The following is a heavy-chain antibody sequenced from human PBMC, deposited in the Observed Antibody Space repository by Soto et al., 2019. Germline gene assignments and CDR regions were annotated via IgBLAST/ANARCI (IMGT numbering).Heavy chain of an antibody. CDR2: IYHSGST. V-gene: IGHV4-30-2*01. Sequence: SETLSLTCAVSGGSISSGGYSWSWIRQPPGKGLEWIGYIYHSGSTYYNPSLKSRVTISVDRSKNQFSLKLSSVTAADTAVYYGARDYYGSGSWFDPWGQGTPVTVSS. D-gene: IGHD3-10*01. J-gene: IGHJ5*02. CDR1: GGSISSGGYS. CDR3: ARDYYGSGSWFDP.